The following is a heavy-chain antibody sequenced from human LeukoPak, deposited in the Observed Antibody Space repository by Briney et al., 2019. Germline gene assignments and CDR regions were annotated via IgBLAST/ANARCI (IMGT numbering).Heavy chain of an antibody. V-gene: IGHV1-46*01. Sequence: ASVKVSFKASGYTFTSYYMHWVRQAPVQGREWMGIINPSGGSTSYAQKFQSRVTMTRDTSTSIVYMELSSLRAEDTAVYYCARERGGCSSTSCYLRRAFDIWGQGTMVTVSS. CDR3: ARERGGCSSTSCYLRRAFDI. CDR2: INPSGGST. J-gene: IGHJ3*02. D-gene: IGHD2-2*01. CDR1: GYTFTSYY.